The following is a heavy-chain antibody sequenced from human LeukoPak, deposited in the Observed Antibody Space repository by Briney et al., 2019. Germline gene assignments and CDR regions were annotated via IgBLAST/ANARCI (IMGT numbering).Heavy chain of an antibody. CDR2: FDPEDGET. CDR3: ATAELWGGYELPNL. CDR1: GYTLTELS. J-gene: IGHJ5*02. Sequence: ASVKVSCKVSGYTLTELSMHWVRQAPGKGLEWMEGFDPEDGETIYAQKFQGRVTMTEDTSTDTAYMELSSLRSEDTAVYYCATAELWGGYELPNLWGQGTLVTVSS. D-gene: IGHD5-12*01. V-gene: IGHV1-24*01.